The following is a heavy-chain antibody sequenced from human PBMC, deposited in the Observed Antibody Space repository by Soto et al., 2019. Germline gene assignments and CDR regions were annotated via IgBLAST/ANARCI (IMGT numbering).Heavy chain of an antibody. Sequence: GGSLRLSCAASGFTFSSYAMSWVRQAPGKGLEWVSAISGSGGSTYYADSVKGRFTISRDNSKNTLYLQMNSLRAEDTAVYYCAKGQGSYSSGWYFFYWGQGTLVTVSS. CDR1: GFTFSSYA. V-gene: IGHV3-23*01. D-gene: IGHD6-19*01. CDR2: ISGSGGST. CDR3: AKGQGSYSSGWYFFY. J-gene: IGHJ4*02.